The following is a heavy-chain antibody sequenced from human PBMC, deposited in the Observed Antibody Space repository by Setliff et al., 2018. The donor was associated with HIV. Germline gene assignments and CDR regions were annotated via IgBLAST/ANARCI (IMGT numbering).Heavy chain of an antibody. Sequence: GGSLRLSCAASGFTFSSYWMGWVRRAPGKGLEWVASIKQDGSGEHYVDSVKGRFTISRDGAKKSVYLHMDRLRVEDTAVYYCARASRGGYYDSSAYAYWGQGTLGTVSS. CDR1: GFTFSSYW. V-gene: IGHV3-7*03. D-gene: IGHD3-22*01. CDR3: ARASRGGYYDSSAYAY. CDR2: IKQDGSGE. J-gene: IGHJ4*02.